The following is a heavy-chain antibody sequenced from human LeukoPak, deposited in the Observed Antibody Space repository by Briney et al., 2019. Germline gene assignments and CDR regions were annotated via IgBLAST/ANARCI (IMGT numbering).Heavy chain of an antibody. CDR2: INPSGGST. CDR1: GYTFTSYY. J-gene: IGHJ4*02. V-gene: IGHV1-46*01. Sequence: ASVKVSCKASGYTFTSYYMHWVGQAPGQGLEWMGIINPSGGSTSYAQKFQGRVTMTRDTSTSTVYMELSSLRSEDTAVYYCARTTFGLQADYWGQGTLVTVSS. D-gene: IGHD3-16*01. CDR3: ARTTFGLQADY.